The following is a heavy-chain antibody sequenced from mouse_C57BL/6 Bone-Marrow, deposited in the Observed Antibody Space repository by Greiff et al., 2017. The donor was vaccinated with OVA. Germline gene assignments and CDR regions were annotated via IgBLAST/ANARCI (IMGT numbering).Heavy chain of an antibody. D-gene: IGHD2-4*01. CDR1: GFNIKDDY. V-gene: IGHV14-4*01. CDR3: TPYDYVFAY. CDR2: IDPENGDT. J-gene: IGHJ3*01. Sequence: VQLQQSGAELVRPGASVKLSCTASGFNIKDDYMHWVKQRPEQGLEWIGWIDPENGDTEYASKFQGKATITADTSSNTAYLQLSSLTSEDTAVDYCTPYDYVFAYWGQGTLVTVSA.